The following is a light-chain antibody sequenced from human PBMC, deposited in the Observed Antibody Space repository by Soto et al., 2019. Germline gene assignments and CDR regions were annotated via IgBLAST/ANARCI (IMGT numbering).Light chain of an antibody. CDR2: GAS. CDR1: QSVSSN. J-gene: IGKJ1*01. V-gene: IGKV3-15*01. Sequence: EIVLTQSPATLSVSPVERATLSCRASQSVSSNLAWYQQKPGQAPRLLIYGASTRATGIPARFSGSGSGTEFTLTISSLQSEDFAVYYCQQYNNWWTFGQGTKGDI. CDR3: QQYNNWWT.